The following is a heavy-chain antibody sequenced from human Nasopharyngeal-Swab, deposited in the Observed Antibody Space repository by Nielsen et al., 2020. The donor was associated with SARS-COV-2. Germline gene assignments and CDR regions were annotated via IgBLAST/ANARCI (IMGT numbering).Heavy chain of an antibody. CDR3: ARGVRGTATMPYYYYGMDV. Sequence: ASVKVSCKVSGYILSELSMHWVRQAPGKGLEWMGGFDPEDGETIYAQKFQGRVTMTEDTFTDTAYMELSSLRSEDTAVYYCARGVRGTATMPYYYYGMDVWGQGTTVTVSS. CDR2: FDPEDGET. CDR1: GYILSELS. D-gene: IGHD5-12*01. J-gene: IGHJ6*02. V-gene: IGHV1-24*01.